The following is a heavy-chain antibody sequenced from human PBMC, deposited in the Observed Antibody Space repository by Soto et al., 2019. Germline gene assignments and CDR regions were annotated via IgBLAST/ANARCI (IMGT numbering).Heavy chain of an antibody. J-gene: IGHJ4*02. CDR1: GGSFNRHT. Sequence: QVQLVQSGAEVRKPGSSVRVSCKASGGSFNRHTISWVRQAPGQGLEWMGGIIPIFGTANHAQKFQGSVTISADESTSTVYMGLSSLRSDDTAIYYCARGWGYDSTDYYYAYWGQGTLVIVSS. CDR2: IIPIFGTA. D-gene: IGHD3-22*01. V-gene: IGHV1-69*01. CDR3: ARGWGYDSTDYYYAY.